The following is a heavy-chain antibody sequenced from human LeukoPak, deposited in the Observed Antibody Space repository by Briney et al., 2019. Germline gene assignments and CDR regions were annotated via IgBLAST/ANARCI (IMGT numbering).Heavy chain of an antibody. D-gene: IGHD1-26*01. CDR3: AREPSGSYAEGVFDY. CDR1: GFTFSSYA. CDR2: ISYDGSNK. J-gene: IGHJ4*02. Sequence: PGRSLRLSCAASGFTFSSYAMHWVRQAPGKGLEWVAVISYDGSNKYYADSVKGRFTISRDNSKNTLYLQMNSLRAEDTAVCYCAREPSGSYAEGVFDYWGQGTLVTVSS. V-gene: IGHV3-30*01.